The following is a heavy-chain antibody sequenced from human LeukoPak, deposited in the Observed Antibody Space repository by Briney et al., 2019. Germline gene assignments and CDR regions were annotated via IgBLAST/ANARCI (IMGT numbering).Heavy chain of an antibody. Sequence: ASVKVSCKASGYIFTSYAMNWVRQAPGQGLEWLGWISAYNGNTKFAQKFQGRVTMTTDTSTSTAYMALRSLRSDDTAVYYCARGFPPRIYYDSNGYYSYYFDYWGQGTLVTVSS. CDR3: ARGFPPRIYYDSNGYYSYYFDY. V-gene: IGHV1-18*01. CDR1: GYIFTSYA. D-gene: IGHD3-22*01. CDR2: ISAYNGNT. J-gene: IGHJ4*02.